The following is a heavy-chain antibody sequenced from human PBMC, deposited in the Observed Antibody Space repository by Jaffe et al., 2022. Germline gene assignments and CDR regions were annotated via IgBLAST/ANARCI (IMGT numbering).Heavy chain of an antibody. D-gene: IGHD6-13*01. CDR2: IIPIFGTA. CDR1: GGTFSSYA. CDR3: ARAPSRGYSSSWYDGNLFDY. Sequence: QVQLVQSGAEVKKPGSSVKVSCKASGGTFSSYAISWVRQAPGQGLEWMGGIIPIFGTANYAQKFQGRVTITTDESTSTAYMELSSLRSEDTAVYYCARAPSRGYSSSWYDGNLFDYWGQGTLVTVSS. J-gene: IGHJ4*02. V-gene: IGHV1-69*05.